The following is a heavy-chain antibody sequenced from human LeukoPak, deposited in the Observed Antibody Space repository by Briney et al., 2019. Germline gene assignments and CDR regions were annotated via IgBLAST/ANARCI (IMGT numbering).Heavy chain of an antibody. Sequence: SSETLSLTCTVSGGSISSYYWSWIRQPPGKGLEWIGYIYTSGSTNYNPSLKSRVTISVDTSKNQFSLKLSSVTAADTAVYYCARGPRDYDFWSGYYREGAFDYWGQGTLVTVSS. CDR1: GGSISSYY. CDR3: ARGPRDYDFWSGYYREGAFDY. CDR2: IYTSGST. J-gene: IGHJ4*02. V-gene: IGHV4-4*09. D-gene: IGHD3-3*01.